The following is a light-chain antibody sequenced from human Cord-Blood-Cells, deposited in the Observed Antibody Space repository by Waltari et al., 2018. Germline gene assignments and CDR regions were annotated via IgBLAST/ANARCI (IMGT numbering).Light chain of an antibody. CDR1: SSDAGSTNL. V-gene: IGLV2-23*01. CDR3: CSYAPWV. CDR2: EGS. Sequence: QSALPQPAPVSGSPGQPITISCTGTSSDAGSTNLVSWYQQQPGKPPKLMIYEGSKRPSGVCNRFSGSRSGNTASLTISERQAEDEADYYCCSYAPWVFGGGTKLTVL. J-gene: IGLJ3*02.